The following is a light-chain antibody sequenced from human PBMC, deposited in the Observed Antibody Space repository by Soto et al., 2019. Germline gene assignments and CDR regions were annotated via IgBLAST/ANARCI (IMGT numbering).Light chain of an antibody. Sequence: NFMLTQPHSVSESPGKTVTISCTRSSGSIASNYVQWYQQRPGSAPTTVIYEDNQRPSGVPDRFSGSTDGSSNSASLTISGLQTEDEADYYCTSYTTSGTTYVVFGGGTKLTVL. CDR2: EDN. J-gene: IGLJ2*01. V-gene: IGLV6-57*04. CDR3: TSYTTSGTTYVV. CDR1: SGSIASNY.